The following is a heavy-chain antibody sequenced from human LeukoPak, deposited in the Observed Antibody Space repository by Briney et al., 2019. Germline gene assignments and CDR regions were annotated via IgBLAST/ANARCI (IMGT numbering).Heavy chain of an antibody. J-gene: IGHJ4*02. CDR2: VVTSTT. CDR3: ARDTTVASGMQF. V-gene: IGHV4-59*12. Sequence: SETLSLTCTVSGGYISTYSWTWVRQSPGKGLEWIDSVVTSTTNYSPALRSRVAISVHTSKNQFSLRLESVTTADTAVYYCARDTTVASGMQFWGQGALVSVSS. CDR1: GGYISTYS. D-gene: IGHD6-19*01.